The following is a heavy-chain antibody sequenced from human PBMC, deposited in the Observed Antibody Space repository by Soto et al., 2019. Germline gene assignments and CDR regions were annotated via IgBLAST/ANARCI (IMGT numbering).Heavy chain of an antibody. CDR1: VFTFSSYE. CDR2: ISSTGTLI. D-gene: IGHD3-22*01. J-gene: IGHJ4*02. Sequence: PWWSLRLSCTASVFTFSSYEMNWVRQAPGKGLEWVSYISSTGTLIYYADSVKGRFTISRDNAKSSLYLQMNSLRAEDTAVYYCARAMSYDDSSGYHVDYWGQGTLVTVSS. CDR3: ARAMSYDDSSGYHVDY. V-gene: IGHV3-48*03.